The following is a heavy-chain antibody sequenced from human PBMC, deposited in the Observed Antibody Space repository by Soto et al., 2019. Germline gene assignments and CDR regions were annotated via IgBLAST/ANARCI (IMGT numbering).Heavy chain of an antibody. CDR3: AKALGELWFGDLLPDY. V-gene: IGHV3-23*01. Sequence: VGSLRLSCAASGFTFSTYAMNWVRQTPGKGLDWVSSISGSGGSTYYADSVKGRFTISRDNSKNTLDLQMNSLRAEDTAVYYCAKALGELWFGDLLPDYWGQGTLVTAPQ. D-gene: IGHD3-10*01. CDR1: GFTFSTYA. CDR2: ISGSGGST. J-gene: IGHJ4*02.